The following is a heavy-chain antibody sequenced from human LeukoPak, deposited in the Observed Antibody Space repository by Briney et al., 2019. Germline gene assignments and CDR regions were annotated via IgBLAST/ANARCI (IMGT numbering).Heavy chain of an antibody. V-gene: IGHV4-39*07. D-gene: IGHD2/OR15-2a*01. J-gene: IGHJ6*03. CDR2: IYYSGST. CDR3: ARVTEYHYYYMDV. CDR1: GGSISSSSYY. Sequence: PSETLSLTCTVSGGSISSSSYYWGWIRQPPGKGLEWIGSIYYSGSTYYNPSLKSRVTISVDTSKNQLSLKLSSVTAADTAVYYCARVTEYHYYYMDVWGKGTTVTISS.